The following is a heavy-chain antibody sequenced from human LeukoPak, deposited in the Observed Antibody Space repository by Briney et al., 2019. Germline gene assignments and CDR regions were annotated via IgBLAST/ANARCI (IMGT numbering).Heavy chain of an antibody. CDR1: GFTFSSYG. CDR3: ASLTGDPLDY. V-gene: IGHV3-53*01. CDR2: IYSGGST. J-gene: IGHJ4*02. Sequence: PGGSLRLSCAASGFTFSSYGMHWVRQAPWKGLEWVSVIYSGGSTYYADSVKGRFTISRDNSKNTLYLQMNSLRADDTAVYYCASLTGDPLDYWGQGTLVTVSS. D-gene: IGHD7-27*01.